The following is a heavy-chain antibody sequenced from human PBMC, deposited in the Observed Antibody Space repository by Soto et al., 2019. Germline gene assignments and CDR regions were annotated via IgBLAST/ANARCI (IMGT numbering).Heavy chain of an antibody. D-gene: IGHD3-9*01. CDR2: ISYDGSNK. CDR1: GFTFRSYA. V-gene: IGHV3-30-3*01. Sequence: GGSLRLSCAASGFTFRSYAMHWVRQAPGKGLEWVAVISYDGSNKYYADSVMGRFTISRDNSKNTMYLQMNSLRAEDTAVYYCARGEYYDILTGQAAFDIWGQGTMVTVSS. J-gene: IGHJ3*02. CDR3: ARGEYYDILTGQAAFDI.